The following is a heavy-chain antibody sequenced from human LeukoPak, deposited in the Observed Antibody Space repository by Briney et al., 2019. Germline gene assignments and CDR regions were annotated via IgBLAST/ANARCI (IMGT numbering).Heavy chain of an antibody. CDR2: ISYDGSNE. V-gene: IGHV3-30*03. J-gene: IGHJ4*02. CDR1: GFTFSSYG. D-gene: IGHD2-15*01. CDR3: AGGLLGCRGGSCYPTDY. Sequence: GGSLRLSCAASGFTFSSYGMHWVRQAPGKGLEWVAVISYDGSNEYHVDSVKGRFTISRDNSKNTLYLQMNSLRDEDTAVYYCAGGLLGCRGGSCYPTDYWGQGTLVTVSS.